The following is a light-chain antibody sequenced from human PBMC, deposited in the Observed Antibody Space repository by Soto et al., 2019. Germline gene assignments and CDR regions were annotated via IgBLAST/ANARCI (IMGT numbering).Light chain of an antibody. Sequence: IHMTQSPSTLPASVGDRVTITCRASQSISNWLAWYQQKPGKAPNLLIYDASSLQSGVPSRFSGSGFGTEFTLTISSLQPGDFATYYCQQYNSYPRTFGQGTKVDIK. CDR1: QSISNW. V-gene: IGKV1-5*01. J-gene: IGKJ1*01. CDR2: DAS. CDR3: QQYNSYPRT.